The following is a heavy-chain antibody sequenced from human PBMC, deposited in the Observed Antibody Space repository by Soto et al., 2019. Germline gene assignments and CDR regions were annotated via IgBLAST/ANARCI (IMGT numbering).Heavy chain of an antibody. CDR3: TGFTIFGVVITLNGMDV. CDR1: GFTFSGSA. Sequence: GSLRLSCAASGFTFSGSAMHWVRQASGKGLEWVGRIRSKANSYATAYAASVKGRFTISRDDSKNTAYLQMNSLKTEDTAVYYCTGFTIFGVVITLNGMDVWGQGTTVTV. D-gene: IGHD3-3*01. V-gene: IGHV3-73*01. J-gene: IGHJ6*02. CDR2: IRSKANSYAT.